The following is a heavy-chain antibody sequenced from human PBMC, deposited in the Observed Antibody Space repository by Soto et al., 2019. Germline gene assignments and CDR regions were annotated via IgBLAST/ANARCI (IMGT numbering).Heavy chain of an antibody. J-gene: IGHJ4*02. D-gene: IGHD3-3*01. CDR2: IHYSGST. CDR3: ARVRSNLFDY. Sequence: SETLSLTCTVSGDSISTFYWSWIRQPPGKGLEWIGYIHYSGSTNYNPSLKSQVIISVDTSKNQFSLKLSSVTAADTTVYFCARVRSNLFDYWGQGTLVTVSS. CDR1: GDSISTFY. V-gene: IGHV4-59*01.